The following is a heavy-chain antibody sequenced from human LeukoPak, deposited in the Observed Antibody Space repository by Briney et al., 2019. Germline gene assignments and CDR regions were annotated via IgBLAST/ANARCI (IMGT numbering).Heavy chain of an antibody. D-gene: IGHD6-6*01. CDR2: INPNSGGT. CDR3: ASLAARTDDFDY. V-gene: IGHV1-2*02. CDR1: GYTFTGYY. J-gene: IGHJ4*02. Sequence: ASVTVSCKASGYTFTGYYLHWVRPAPGQGLEWMGWINPNSGGTNYAQKFQGRVTMTRDTSISTAYMELSRLRSDDTAVYYCASLAARTDDFDYWGQGTLVTVSS.